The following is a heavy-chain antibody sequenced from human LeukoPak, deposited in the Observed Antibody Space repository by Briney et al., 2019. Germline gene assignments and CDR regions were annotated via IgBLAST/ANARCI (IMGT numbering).Heavy chain of an antibody. CDR2: ISSSGSTI. J-gene: IGHJ5*02. CDR1: GFTFSSYE. D-gene: IGHD3-22*01. Sequence: PGGSLRLSCAASGFTFSSYEMNWVRQAPGKGLEWVSYISSSGSTIYYADSVKGRFTISRDNAKNSLYLQMNSLRAEDTAVYYCAREVHYYDSSGYFSNWFDHWGQGTLVTVSS. V-gene: IGHV3-48*03. CDR3: AREVHYYDSSGYFSNWFDH.